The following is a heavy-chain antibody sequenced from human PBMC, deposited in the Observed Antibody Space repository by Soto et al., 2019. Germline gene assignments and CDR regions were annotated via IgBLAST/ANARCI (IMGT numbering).Heavy chain of an antibody. V-gene: IGHV3-33*01. CDR3: ARDRIRRTMDRGVMGH. J-gene: IGHJ4*02. CDR1: GFTFSSYG. Sequence: QVQLVESGGGVVQPGRSLRLSCAASGFTFSSYGMHWVRQAPDKGLQRVAVIWYDGSNKYYADSVKGLFTIARDNSKNALYLQMNSMRAEDTAVYYCARDRIRRTMDRGVMGHWGQGTLVTVAS. D-gene: IGHD3-10*01. CDR2: IWYDGSNK.